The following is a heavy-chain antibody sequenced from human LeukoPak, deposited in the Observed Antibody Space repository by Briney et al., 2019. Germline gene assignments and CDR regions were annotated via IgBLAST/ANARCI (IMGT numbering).Heavy chain of an antibody. J-gene: IGHJ6*02. D-gene: IGHD6-19*01. CDR3: ARRSADYYYYYAMDV. CDR2: IYYSGST. V-gene: IGHV4-59*08. Sequence: SATLSLTCTVSGGSISSYYWSWIRQPPGKGLEWIGYIYYSGSTNYNPFLKSRVTISVDTSKNQFSLKLSSVTAADTAVYYCARRSADYYYYYAMDVWGQGTTVTVSS. CDR1: GGSISSYY.